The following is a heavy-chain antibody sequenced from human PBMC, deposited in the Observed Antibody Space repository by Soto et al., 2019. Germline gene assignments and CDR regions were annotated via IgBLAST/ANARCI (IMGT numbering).Heavy chain of an antibody. CDR1: GGSLSDYF. J-gene: IGHJ6*03. CDR3: ARVFISHWAYCYYMDV. CDR2: INHLGSI. D-gene: IGHD2-21*01. V-gene: IGHV4-34*01. Sequence: PETLSLTCVVSGGSLSDYFWSWIRQPPGMALEWIGEINHLGSINYNPSLKSRVTMSVDTSKNQFSLTLNSVTAADTATYYCARVFISHWAYCYYMDVWDRGTTVTGS.